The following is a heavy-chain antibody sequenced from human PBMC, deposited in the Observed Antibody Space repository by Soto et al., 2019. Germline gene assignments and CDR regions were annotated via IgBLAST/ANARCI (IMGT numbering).Heavy chain of an antibody. J-gene: IGHJ4*02. CDR2: IYYSGST. CDR3: ARDRGTYDFWSGYSY. V-gene: IGHV4-59*12. CDR1: GGSISSYY. D-gene: IGHD3-3*01. Sequence: PSETLSLTCTVSGGSISSYYWSWIRQPPGKGLEWIGYIYYSGSTNYNPSLKSRVTISVDTSKNQFSLKLSSVTAADTAVYYCARDRGTYDFWSGYSYWGQGTLVTVSS.